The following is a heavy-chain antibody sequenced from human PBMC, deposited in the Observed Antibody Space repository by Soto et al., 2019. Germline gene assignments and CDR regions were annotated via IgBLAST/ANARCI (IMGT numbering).Heavy chain of an antibody. Sequence: GASVKVSCKASGGTFSSYSINWVRQAPGQGLEWMGEIIPIFGTANYAQKFQGRVTITADESTSTAYMELSSLRSEDTAVYCCARDGGRHSGGIDYWGQGTLVTVSS. CDR2: IIPIFGTA. D-gene: IGHD1-26*01. J-gene: IGHJ4*02. CDR1: GGTFSSYS. CDR3: ARDGGRHSGGIDY. V-gene: IGHV1-69*13.